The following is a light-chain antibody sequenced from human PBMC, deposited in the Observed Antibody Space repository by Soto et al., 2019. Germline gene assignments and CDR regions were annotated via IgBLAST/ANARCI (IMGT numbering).Light chain of an antibody. CDR2: DVS. CDR1: SRDVGAYDF. J-gene: IGLJ3*02. Sequence: QSALTQPASVSGSPGQSITISCTGTSRDVGAYDFVSWYQQHPGKAPKLMIYDVSNRPSGVSTRFSGSKSGNTASLTISGLQAEDEADYYCGSYTSNSSRVFGNGTKLTVL. CDR3: GSYTSNSSRV. V-gene: IGLV2-14*03.